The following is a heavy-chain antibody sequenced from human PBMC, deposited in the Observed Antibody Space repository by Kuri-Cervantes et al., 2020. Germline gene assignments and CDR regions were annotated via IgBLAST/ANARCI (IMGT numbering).Heavy chain of an antibody. CDR2: ISSSSSTI. CDR3: ARGGAKGFKGLDY. V-gene: IGHV3-48*02. D-gene: IGHD3-10*01. J-gene: IGHJ4*02. CDR1: GFTFSSYS. Sequence: GESLKISCAASGFTFSSYSMNWVRQAPGKGLEWVSYISSSSSTIYYADYVKGRFTISRDNAKNSLYLQMNSLRDEDTAVYYCARGGAKGFKGLDYWGQGTLVTVSS.